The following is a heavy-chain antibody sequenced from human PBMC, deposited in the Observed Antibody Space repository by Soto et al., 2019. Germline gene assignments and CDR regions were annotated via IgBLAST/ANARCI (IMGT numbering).Heavy chain of an antibody. J-gene: IGHJ5*02. CDR3: AKAAPIWFGELLSWFDP. V-gene: IGHV3-23*01. CDR1: GFTFSSYA. CDR2: ISGSGGST. D-gene: IGHD3-10*01. Sequence: GGSLRLSCAASGFTFSSYAMSWVRQAPGKGLEWVSAISGSGGSTYYADSVKGRFTISRDNSKNTLYLQMNSLRAEDTAVYYCAKAAPIWFGELLSWFDPWGQGTLVTVSS.